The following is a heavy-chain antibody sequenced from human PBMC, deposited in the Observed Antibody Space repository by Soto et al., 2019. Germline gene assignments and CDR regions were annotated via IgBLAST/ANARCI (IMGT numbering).Heavy chain of an antibody. CDR2: IYYSGST. D-gene: IGHD3-3*01. V-gene: IGHV4-39*01. Sequence: QLQLQESGPGLVKPSETLSLTCTVSGGSISSSSYYWGWIRQPPGKGLEWIGTIYYSGSTYYNPSLKSRVTISVDTSKNHFSLKLSSVTAADTAVYYCARSPQRLTIFGVLKENWYFALWGRGTLVTVSS. CDR3: ARSPQRLTIFGVLKENWYFAL. CDR1: GGSISSSSYY. J-gene: IGHJ2*01.